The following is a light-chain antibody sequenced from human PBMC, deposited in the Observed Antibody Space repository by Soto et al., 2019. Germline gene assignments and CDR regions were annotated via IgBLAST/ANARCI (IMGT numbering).Light chain of an antibody. CDR1: QSVNIN. CDR2: GAS. Sequence: EIAMTQSPVTLSASPGERVTLSCRASQSVNINLAWYQQRPGQAPRVLIYGASNRASGIPDRFSGCGSGTDLTLTFSSLEPDDFALDYCQQYKDWPPLTFGGGTRVEIK. J-gene: IGKJ4*01. CDR3: QQYKDWPPLT. V-gene: IGKV3D-15*01.